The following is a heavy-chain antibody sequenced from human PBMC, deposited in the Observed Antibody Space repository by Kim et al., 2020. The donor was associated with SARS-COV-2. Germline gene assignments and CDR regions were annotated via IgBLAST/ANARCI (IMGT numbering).Heavy chain of an antibody. J-gene: IGHJ3*02. CDR2: IIAYNGNT. V-gene: IGHV1-18*01. CDR3: AGYVPHWNDGWYAFDI. D-gene: IGHD1-1*01. Sequence: ASVKVSCKASGYTFTSYGISWVRQAPGQGLEWMGWIIAYNGNTNYAQKLQGRVTMTTDTSTSTAYMELRSLRSDDTAVYYCAGYVPHWNDGWYAFDIWGQGPVVTASS. CDR1: GYTFTSYG.